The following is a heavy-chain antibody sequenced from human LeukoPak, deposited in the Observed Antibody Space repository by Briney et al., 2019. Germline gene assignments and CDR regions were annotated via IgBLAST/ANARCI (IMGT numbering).Heavy chain of an antibody. J-gene: IGHJ4*02. Sequence: SETLSLTCTVSGGSISSSSYYWSWIRQFPGKGLEWIGYIYYSGNTYYNPSLKSRITMSVDTSENQFSLHLSSVTAADTAVYYCARELGYYDSSALGYFDCWGQGILVTVSS. CDR2: IYYSGNT. D-gene: IGHD3-22*01. CDR3: ARELGYYDSSALGYFDC. CDR1: GGSISSSSYY. V-gene: IGHV4-31*03.